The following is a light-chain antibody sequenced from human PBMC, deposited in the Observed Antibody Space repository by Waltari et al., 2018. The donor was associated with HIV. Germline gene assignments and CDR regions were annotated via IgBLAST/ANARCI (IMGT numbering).Light chain of an antibody. Sequence: EIVLTQPPATLSLSPGERATLSCRAAQSISYYLAWYQQKPGQAPRLLIYDASKRATGIPARFSGSGSGTDFTLTISSLEPEDFAVYYCQQRSKTFGGGTKVEIK. J-gene: IGKJ4*01. CDR2: DAS. CDR3: QQRSKT. V-gene: IGKV3-11*01. CDR1: QSISYY.